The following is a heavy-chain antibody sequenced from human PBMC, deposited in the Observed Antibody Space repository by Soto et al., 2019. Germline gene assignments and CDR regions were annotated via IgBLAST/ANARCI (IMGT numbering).Heavy chain of an antibody. CDR3: TRDWAGTYGLDV. D-gene: IGHD3-16*01. CDR2: TYYRSKWYN. J-gene: IGHJ6*02. V-gene: IGHV6-1*01. Sequence: SQTLSLTCAISGDSVSSNRAARNWIRQSPSRGLEWLGRTYYRSKWYNDYADSVKSRITINPDTSKNQFSLQLNSVTPEDTAVYYCTRDWAGTYGLDVWGQGTTVTVSS. CDR1: GDSVSSNRAA.